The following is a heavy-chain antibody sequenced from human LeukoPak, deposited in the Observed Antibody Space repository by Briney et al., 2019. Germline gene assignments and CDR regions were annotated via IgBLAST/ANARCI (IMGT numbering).Heavy chain of an antibody. V-gene: IGHV1-2*02. CDR2: INPNSGGT. Sequence: GASVKVSCKASGYTFTGYYMHWVRQAPGQGLEWMGWINPNSGGTNYAQKFQGRVTMTRDTSISTAYMKLSRLRSDDTAVYYCARDDCSSTSCYSLDYWAREPWSPSPQ. D-gene: IGHD2-2*01. J-gene: IGHJ4*02. CDR3: ARDDCSSTSCYSLDY. CDR1: GYTFTGYY.